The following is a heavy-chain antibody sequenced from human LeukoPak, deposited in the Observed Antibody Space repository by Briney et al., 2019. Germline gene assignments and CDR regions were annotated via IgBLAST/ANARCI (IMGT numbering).Heavy chain of an antibody. CDR2: IRYDGSRK. J-gene: IGHJ4*02. CDR3: AKRGGMYPAHYFDY. V-gene: IGHV3-30*02. CDR1: GFIFSSYG. Sequence: GGSLRLSCAASGFIFSSYGMHWVRQAPDKGLEWVAFIRYDGSRKYYADSVKGRFTISRDNSKNTLYLQMNSLRAEDTAVYYCAKRGGMYPAHYFDYWGQGTLVTVSS. D-gene: IGHD6-13*01.